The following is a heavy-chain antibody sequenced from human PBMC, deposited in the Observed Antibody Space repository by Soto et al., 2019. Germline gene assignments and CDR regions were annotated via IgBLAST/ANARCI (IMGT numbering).Heavy chain of an antibody. CDR1: GGSVNGYY. CDR3: ATRITVFGLLIPPFDP. CDR2: INHTGGT. V-gene: IGHV4-34*01. D-gene: IGHD3-3*01. Sequence: SETLSLTCAVYGGSVNGYYWNWIRQPPGKGLEWVGEINHTGGTHYNPSLKSRVTMSVDTSKNQFSLRLSSVTAADTAIYCCATRITVFGLLIPPFDPWGQGTQVTVSS. J-gene: IGHJ5*02.